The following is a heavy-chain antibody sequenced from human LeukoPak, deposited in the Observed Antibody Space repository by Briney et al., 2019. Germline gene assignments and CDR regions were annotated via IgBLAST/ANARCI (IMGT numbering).Heavy chain of an antibody. CDR2: ISGSGGST. CDR1: GFTFSSYG. J-gene: IGHJ4*02. Sequence: GGSLRLYCAASGFTFSSYGMSWVRQAPGKGLEWVSAISGSGGSTYYADSVKDRFTISRDNSKNTLYLQMNSLRAEDTAIYYCARDLRVISFDNWGQGTLVSVSS. D-gene: IGHD2-21*01. CDR3: ARDLRVISFDN. V-gene: IGHV3-23*01.